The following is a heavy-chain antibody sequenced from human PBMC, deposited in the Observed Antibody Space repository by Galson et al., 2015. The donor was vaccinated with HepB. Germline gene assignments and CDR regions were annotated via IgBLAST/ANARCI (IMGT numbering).Heavy chain of an antibody. CDR3: AGSIAVAGSDAFDI. D-gene: IGHD6-19*01. J-gene: IGHJ3*02. V-gene: IGHV1-69*13. CDR1: GGTFSSYA. CDR2: IIPIFGIA. Sequence: SVKVSCKASGGTFSSYAISWVRQAPGQGLEWMGGIIPIFGIANYAQKFQGRVTITADESTSTAYMELSSLRSEDTAVYYCAGSIAVAGSDAFDIWGQGTMVTVSS.